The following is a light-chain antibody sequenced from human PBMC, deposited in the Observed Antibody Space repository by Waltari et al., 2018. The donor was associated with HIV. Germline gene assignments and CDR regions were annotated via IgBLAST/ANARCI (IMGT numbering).Light chain of an antibody. V-gene: IGKV1-5*03. CDR3: QQYNTNLGT. CDR2: KAS. J-gene: IGKJ1*01. Sequence: DIQMTQSPSTLSASVGDRVTITCRASQSIVTWLAWYQQKPGKAPKLLLSKASSLETGVPSRFSGSGSGTEFTLTISSLQPDDFATYYCQQYNTNLGTFGQGTKVEIE. CDR1: QSIVTW.